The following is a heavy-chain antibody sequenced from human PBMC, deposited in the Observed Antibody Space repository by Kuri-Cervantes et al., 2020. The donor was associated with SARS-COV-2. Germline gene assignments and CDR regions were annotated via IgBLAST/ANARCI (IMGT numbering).Heavy chain of an antibody. Sequence: ETLSLTCAASGFTFSSYSMNWVRQAPGKGLEWVSYISSSSSTIYYADSVKGRFTISRDNAKNSLYLQRNSLRDEDTAVYYCARDGVKDDYGFSSYWGQGTLVTVSS. V-gene: IGHV3-48*02. CDR3: ARDGVKDDYGFSSY. CDR2: ISSSSSTI. D-gene: IGHD4-17*01. CDR1: GFTFSSYS. J-gene: IGHJ4*02.